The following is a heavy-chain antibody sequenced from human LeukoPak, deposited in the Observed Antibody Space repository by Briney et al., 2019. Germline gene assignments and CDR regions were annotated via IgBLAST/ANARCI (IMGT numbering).Heavy chain of an antibody. V-gene: IGHV1-46*01. CDR3: ARGLTMATWGY. CDR1: EYTLTSYY. D-gene: IGHD5-24*01. J-gene: IGHJ4*02. Sequence: ASVKVSCKASEYTLTSYYLHWVRQAPGQGLEWMAIINPSGGSTSYAQKFQGRVTMTRDTSTSTVYMELSSLRSEDTAVYYCARGLTMATWGYWGQGTLVTVSS. CDR2: INPSGGST.